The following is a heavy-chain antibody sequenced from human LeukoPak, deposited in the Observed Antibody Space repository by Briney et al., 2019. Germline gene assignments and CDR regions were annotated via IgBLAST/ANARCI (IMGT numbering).Heavy chain of an antibody. Sequence: GGSLRLSCAASGFTFSSYAMSWLRQAPGGGLEGVSAISGSGGSTYYADSVKGRFTISRDNSKNTLYLQMNSLRAEDTAVYYCAKEHYYDSSGYFDYWGQGTLVTVSS. J-gene: IGHJ4*02. CDR3: AKEHYYDSSGYFDY. D-gene: IGHD3-22*01. CDR2: ISGSGGST. V-gene: IGHV3-23*01. CDR1: GFTFSSYA.